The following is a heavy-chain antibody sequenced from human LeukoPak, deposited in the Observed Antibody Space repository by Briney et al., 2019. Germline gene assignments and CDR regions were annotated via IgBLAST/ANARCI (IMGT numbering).Heavy chain of an antibody. CDR3: ARDSNHYYDSSGYAFDY. CDR1: GFTFSDYY. J-gene: IGHJ4*02. CDR2: ISSSGSTI. D-gene: IGHD3-22*01. V-gene: IGHV3-11*04. Sequence: GGSLRLSCAASGFTFSDYYMSWIRQAPGKGLEWVSYISSSGSTIYYADSVKGRFTISRDNAKNSLYLQMNSLRAEDTAVYYCARDSNHYYDSSGYAFDYWGQGTLVTVSS.